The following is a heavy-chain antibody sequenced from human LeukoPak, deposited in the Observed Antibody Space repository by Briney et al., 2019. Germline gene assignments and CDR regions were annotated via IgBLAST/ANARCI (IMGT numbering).Heavy chain of an antibody. CDR1: GGSISSYY. D-gene: IGHD6-13*01. J-gene: IGHJ6*03. CDR3: ARSYSSSWSYYYYYYMDV. Sequence: PSETLSLTCTVSGGSISSYYWSWIRQPPGKGPEWIGYIYYSGSTNYNPSLKSRVTISVDTSKNQFSLKLSSVTAADTAVYYCARSYSSSWSYYYYYYMDVWGKGTTVTVSS. V-gene: IGHV4-59*01. CDR2: IYYSGST.